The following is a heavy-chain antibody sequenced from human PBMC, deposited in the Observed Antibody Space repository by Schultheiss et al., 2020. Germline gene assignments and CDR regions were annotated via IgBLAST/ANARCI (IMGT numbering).Heavy chain of an antibody. CDR3: ARSGDSSGYYESYGMDV. CDR2: IYYSESA. D-gene: IGHD3-22*01. Sequence: SETLSLTCAVYGGSFSGYYWSWIRQPPGKGLEWIGAIYYSESASYNPSLKSRVTISVDTSKNQFSLKLSSVTAADTAVYYCARSGDSSGYYESYGMDVWGQGTTVTVSS. V-gene: IGHV4-34*01. CDR1: GGSFSGYY. J-gene: IGHJ6*02.